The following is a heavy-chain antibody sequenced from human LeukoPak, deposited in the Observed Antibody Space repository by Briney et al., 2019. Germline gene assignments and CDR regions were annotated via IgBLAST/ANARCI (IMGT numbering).Heavy chain of an antibody. CDR3: ARVITMVRGVRSYYFDY. Sequence: SVKVSCKASGGTFSSYAISWVRRAPGQGLEWMGGIIPIFGTANYAQKFQGRVTITADESTSTAYMELSSLRSEDTAVYYCARVITMVRGVRSYYFDYWGQGTLVTVSS. D-gene: IGHD3-10*01. J-gene: IGHJ4*02. V-gene: IGHV1-69*13. CDR1: GGTFSSYA. CDR2: IIPIFGTA.